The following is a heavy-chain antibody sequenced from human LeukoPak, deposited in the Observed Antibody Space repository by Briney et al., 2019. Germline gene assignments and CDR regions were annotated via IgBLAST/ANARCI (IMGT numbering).Heavy chain of an antibody. D-gene: IGHD2-2*02. J-gene: IGHJ4*02. CDR1: GYTFTGYY. V-gene: IGHV1-2*02. CDR2: INPNSGGT. CDR3: ARDLGYCSSTSCYTSYYFDY. Sequence: GASVKVSCKASGYTFTGYYMHWVRQAPGQGLEWMGWINPNSGGTNYAQKFQGRVTMTRDTSISTTYMELSRLRSDDTAVYYCARDLGYCSSTSCYTSYYFDYWGQGTLVTVSS.